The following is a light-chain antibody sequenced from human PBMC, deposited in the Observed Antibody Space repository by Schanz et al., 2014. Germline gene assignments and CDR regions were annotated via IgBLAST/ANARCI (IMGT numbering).Light chain of an antibody. CDR1: SSNIGSET. CDR3: AAWDDSLSGRV. V-gene: IGLV1-47*02. J-gene: IGLJ3*02. Sequence: QSVLTQPPSASGTPGQRVTISCSGSSSNIGSETVHWYQQLPGTAPKLLMYNNNQRPSGVPDRLSGSKSGTSASLAISGLRSEDEADYYCAAWDDSLSGRVFGGGTKLTVL. CDR2: NNN.